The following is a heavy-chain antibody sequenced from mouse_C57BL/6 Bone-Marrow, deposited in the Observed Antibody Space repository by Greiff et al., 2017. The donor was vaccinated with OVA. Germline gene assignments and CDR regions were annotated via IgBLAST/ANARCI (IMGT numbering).Heavy chain of an antibody. CDR3: VSTVVATKYFDV. D-gene: IGHD1-1*01. CDR2: IRSKSNNYAT. J-gene: IGHJ1*03. Sequence: EVQVVESGGGLVQPKGSLKLSCAASGFSFNTYAMNWVRQAPGKGLEWVARIRSKSNNYATYYADSVKDRFTISRDDSESMLYLQMNNLKTEDTAMYYCVSTVVATKYFDVWGTGTTVTVSS. V-gene: IGHV10-1*01. CDR1: GFSFNTYA.